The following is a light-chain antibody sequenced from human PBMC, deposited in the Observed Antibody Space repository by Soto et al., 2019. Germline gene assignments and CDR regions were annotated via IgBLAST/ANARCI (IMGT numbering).Light chain of an antibody. V-gene: IGKV3-11*01. CDR1: QSVTNY. J-gene: IGKJ4*01. Sequence: EIVLTQSPATLSLSPGARATLSCRASQSVTNYLAWYQQKPGQAPRLLIYDASNRATGIPARFSGSGSGTDFTLTISSLEPEDFAVYYCQQRSNWPPLTCGGGTKVEIK. CDR3: QQRSNWPPLT. CDR2: DAS.